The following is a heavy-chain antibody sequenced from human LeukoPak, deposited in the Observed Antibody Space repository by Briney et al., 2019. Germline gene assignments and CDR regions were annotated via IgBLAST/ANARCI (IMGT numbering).Heavy chain of an antibody. CDR1: GFTFSSYA. J-gene: IGHJ4*02. CDR3: AKLRSADWGPIDC. Sequence: PGGSLRLSCAASGFTFSSYAMSWVRQAPGKGPEWVSGISDSGGSTYYADSVKGRFTISRDNSKSTLFLQMNSLRAEDTAVYYCAKLRSADWGPIDCGGQGTLVTVSS. D-gene: IGHD7-27*01. V-gene: IGHV3-23*01. CDR2: ISDSGGST.